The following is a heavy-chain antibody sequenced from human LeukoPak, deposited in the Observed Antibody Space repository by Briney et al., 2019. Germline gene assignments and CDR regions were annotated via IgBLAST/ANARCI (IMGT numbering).Heavy chain of an antibody. CDR2: INHSGST. D-gene: IGHD4-17*01. J-gene: IGHJ3*02. CDR3: ARLVPDDYGDPDAFGI. CDR1: GGSFSGYY. V-gene: IGHV4-34*01. Sequence: SETVSLTCAVYGGSFSGYYWSWIRQPPGKGLEWIGEINHSGSTNYNPSLKSRVTISVDTSKNQFSLKLSSVTAADTAVYYCARLVPDDYGDPDAFGIWGQGTMVTVSS.